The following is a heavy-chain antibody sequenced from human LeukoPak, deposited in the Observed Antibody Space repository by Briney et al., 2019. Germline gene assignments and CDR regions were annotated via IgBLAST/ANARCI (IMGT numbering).Heavy chain of an antibody. V-gene: IGHV4-4*07. CDR2: IYTSGST. D-gene: IGHD6-6*01. CDR3: AAARHYYYYMDV. J-gene: IGHJ6*03. Sequence: KPGGSLRLSCAASGFTFDDYAMHWVRQPAGKGLEWIGRIYTSGSTNYNPSLKSRVTISIDTSKNQFSLKLSSVTAADTAVYYCAAARHYYYYMDVWGKGTTVTVSS. CDR1: GFTFDDYA.